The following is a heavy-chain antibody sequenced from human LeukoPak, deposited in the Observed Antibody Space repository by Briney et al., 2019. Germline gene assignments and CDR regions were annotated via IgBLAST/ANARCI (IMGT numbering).Heavy chain of an antibody. D-gene: IGHD6-13*01. CDR1: GGSISGYY. CDR2: IYTSGST. Sequence: SETLSLTCTVSGGSISGYYWSWIRQPAGKGLEWIGRIYTSGSTNYNPSLKSRVTISVDKSKNQFSLKLSSVTAADTAVYYCARDAAAAGLYYFDYWGQGTLVTVSS. CDR3: ARDAAAAGLYYFDY. V-gene: IGHV4-4*07. J-gene: IGHJ4*02.